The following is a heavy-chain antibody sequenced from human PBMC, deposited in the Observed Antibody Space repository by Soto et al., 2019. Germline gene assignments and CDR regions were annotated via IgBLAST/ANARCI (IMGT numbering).Heavy chain of an antibody. J-gene: IGHJ6*02. V-gene: IGHV1-8*02. CDR3: GTGPSPRAAAGVTPRYYAMNV. D-gene: IGHD2-15*01. CDR1: GYDFTAYD. Sequence: ASVKVSCKASGYDFTAYDINWVRQASGQGLEWMGWMNPINGATGTARRIQGRVSMRRNTATGTAYLESTSRRCDDTAVFSCGTGPSPRAAAGVTPRYYAMNVRDQGTTVTV. CDR2: MNPINGAT.